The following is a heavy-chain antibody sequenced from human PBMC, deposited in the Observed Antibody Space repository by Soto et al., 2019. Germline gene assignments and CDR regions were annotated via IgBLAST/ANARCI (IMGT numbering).Heavy chain of an antibody. CDR1: GFPFITYA. V-gene: IGHV3-48*02. J-gene: IGHJ4*02. Sequence: DVHLLGSGGGWVHPGGPLSLPGAVSGFPFITYAMHWVRQAPGRGREWISYINSDSTTTFHADSVKGRFTVSRDNAKNSLYLQMSSLRHEDTAVYYCARDLSHWGQGTLVTVSS. CDR2: INSDSTTT. CDR3: ARDLSH.